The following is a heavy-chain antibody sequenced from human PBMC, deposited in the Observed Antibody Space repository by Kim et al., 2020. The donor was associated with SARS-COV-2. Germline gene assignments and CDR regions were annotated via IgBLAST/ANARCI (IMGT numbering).Heavy chain of an antibody. CDR1: GFTFSSYA. J-gene: IGHJ4*02. CDR2: ISGSGDGT. D-gene: IGHD2-8*02. CDR3: AKMEVLAASGVVDY. Sequence: GGSLRLSCAASGFTFSSYAMSWVRQAPGKGLGWVSAISGSGDGTYYADFVKGRFTISRDNSKNTLYLQMSSLRAEDTAVYYCAKMEVLAASGVVDYWGQGTLVTVSS. V-gene: IGHV3-23*01.